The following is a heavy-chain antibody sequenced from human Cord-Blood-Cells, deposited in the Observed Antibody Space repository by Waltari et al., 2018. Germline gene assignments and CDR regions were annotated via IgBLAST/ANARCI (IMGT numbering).Heavy chain of an antibody. J-gene: IGHJ4*02. D-gene: IGHD3-10*01. CDR3: ARDVVQGVIDY. CDR2: ISYDGSNK. CDR1: GFTFSSYA. V-gene: IGHV3-30-3*01. Sequence: QVQLVESGGGVVQPGRSLRLSCAASGFTFSSYAMHWVRQAPGKGLEWVAVISYDGSNKYYADSVKGRFTISRDNSKNTLYLQMNSLRAEETAVYYCARDVVQGVIDYWGQGTLVTVSS.